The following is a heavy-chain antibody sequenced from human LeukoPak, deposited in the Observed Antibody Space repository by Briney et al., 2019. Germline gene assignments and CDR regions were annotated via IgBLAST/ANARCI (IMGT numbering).Heavy chain of an antibody. CDR2: IVVGSGNT. J-gene: IGHJ3*02. V-gene: IGHV1-58*02. D-gene: IGHD2-15*01. CDR3: AADPGYCSGGSCFLKYTFDI. CDR1: GFTFTKSA. Sequence: SVKVSCKASGFTFTKSAMQWVRQARGQRLEWIGWIVVGSGNTNYAQKFQERVTITRDMSTSTAYMELSSLRSEDTAVYYCAADPGYCSGGSCFLKYTFDIWGQGTMVTVSS.